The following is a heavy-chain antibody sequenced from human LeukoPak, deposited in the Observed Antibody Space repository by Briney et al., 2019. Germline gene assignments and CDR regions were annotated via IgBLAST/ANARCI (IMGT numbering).Heavy chain of an antibody. CDR2: IAGSGGT. J-gene: IGHJ4*02. D-gene: IGHD3-22*01. V-gene: IGHV3-23*01. CDR3: ARDDSSGYPFDY. CDR1: GLTISNNA. Sequence: PGGSLRLSCAASGLTISNNAMSWVRQAPGKGLEWVSAIAGSGGTFYADSVKGRFTISRDNAKNSLYLQMNSLRAEDTAVYYCARDDSSGYPFDYWGQGTLVTVSS.